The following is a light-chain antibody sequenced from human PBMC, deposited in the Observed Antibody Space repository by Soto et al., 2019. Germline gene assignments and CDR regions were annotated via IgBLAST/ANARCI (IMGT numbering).Light chain of an antibody. CDR3: QQGNSFPLT. J-gene: IGKJ4*01. Sequence: DIQMTQSPSSVSASVGDRVTITCRASQGISSWLAWFQQKPGEPPRLLIYAASSLHTGVPSRFSGSGSGTDFTLTISSLQLEDFATYYCQQGNSFPLTFGGGTKVESK. CDR1: QGISSW. CDR2: AAS. V-gene: IGKV1-12*01.